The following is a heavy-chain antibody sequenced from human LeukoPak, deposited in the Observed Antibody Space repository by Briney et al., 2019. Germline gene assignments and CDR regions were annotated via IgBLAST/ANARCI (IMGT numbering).Heavy chain of an antibody. CDR3: ARGNSRGSHIDY. D-gene: IGHD1-26*01. Sequence: SETLSLTCIVSAYSISSGYYWGWIRQPPGKGLEWIGSIYHSESTYYNPSLKSRVTISIDTSKNQFSLKLSSVTAADTAIYFFARGNSRGSHIDYWGQGTLVTVSS. CDR2: IYHSEST. CDR1: AYSISSGYY. V-gene: IGHV4-38-2*02. J-gene: IGHJ4*02.